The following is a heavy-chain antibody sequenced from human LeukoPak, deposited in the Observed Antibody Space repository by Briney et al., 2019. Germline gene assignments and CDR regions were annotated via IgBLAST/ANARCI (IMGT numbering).Heavy chain of an antibody. CDR1: GFTFSSYG. CDR2: IWYDGSNK. CDR3: AREGGDSSSSSFDY. D-gene: IGHD6-6*01. V-gene: IGHV3-33*01. J-gene: IGHJ4*02. Sequence: GRSLRLSCAASGFTFSSYGMPWVRQAPGKGLEWVAIIWYDGSNKYYVDSVKGRFTISRDNSKNTLYLQMNSLRAEDTAVYYCAREGGDSSSSSFDYWGQGTLVTVSS.